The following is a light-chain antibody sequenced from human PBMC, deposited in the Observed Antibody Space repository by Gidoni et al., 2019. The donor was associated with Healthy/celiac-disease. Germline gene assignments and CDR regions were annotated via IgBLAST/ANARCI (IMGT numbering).Light chain of an antibody. CDR1: QCISNY. V-gene: IGKV1-27*01. CDR2: AAS. J-gene: IGKJ1*01. CDR3: QKYNSAPRT. Sequence: DIQMTQSPSSLSASVGYRVTITCRASQCISNYLAWYQQKPGKVLKLLSYAASTLQSVVPSRFSGRGYGTDFTITISSMQPEDVATYYCQKYNSAPRTFGQGTKVEIK.